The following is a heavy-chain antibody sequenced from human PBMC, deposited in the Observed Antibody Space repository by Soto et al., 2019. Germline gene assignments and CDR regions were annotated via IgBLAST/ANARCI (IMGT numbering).Heavy chain of an antibody. J-gene: IGHJ4*02. V-gene: IGHV4-30-2*01. Sequence: QLQLQESGSGLVKPSQTLSLTCAVSGGSISSGGYSWSWIRQPPGKGLEWIGYMYHSGSTYYNPSLKRRVTISNDRAKNPFSPKPGSGAAADTAVDYCAQVTGYWGQGILGTVP. CDR1: GGSISSGGYS. CDR3: AQVTGY. CDR2: MYHSGST. D-gene: IGHD3-10*01.